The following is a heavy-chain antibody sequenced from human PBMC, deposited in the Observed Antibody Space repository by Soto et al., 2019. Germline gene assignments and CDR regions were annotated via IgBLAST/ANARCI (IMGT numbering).Heavy chain of an antibody. Sequence: QVQLVESGGGVVQPGRSLRLSCAASGFTFSSYGMHWVRQAPGKGLEWVAVIWYDGSNKYYADSVKGRFTISRDNSKNTLYLQMNSLRAEDTAVYYCARGNDYGDYLSWSADYWGQGTLVTVSS. CDR1: GFTFSSYG. V-gene: IGHV3-33*01. J-gene: IGHJ4*01. D-gene: IGHD4-17*01. CDR3: ARGNDYGDYLSWSADY. CDR2: IWYDGSNK.